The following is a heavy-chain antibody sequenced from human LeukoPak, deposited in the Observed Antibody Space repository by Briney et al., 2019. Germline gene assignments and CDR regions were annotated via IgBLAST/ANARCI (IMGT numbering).Heavy chain of an antibody. V-gene: IGHV6-1*01. D-gene: IGHD6-19*01. J-gene: IGHJ4*02. Sequence: SQTLSLTCAISGDSVSSNSAAWSWIRPSPSRGLEWLGRTYYRSKWYNDYAVSVKGRITINPDTSKNQFSLQLNSVTPEDTAVYYCAREAVAGKPFDYWGQGTLVTVSS. CDR2: TYYRSKWYN. CDR3: AREAVAGKPFDY. CDR1: GDSVSSNSAA.